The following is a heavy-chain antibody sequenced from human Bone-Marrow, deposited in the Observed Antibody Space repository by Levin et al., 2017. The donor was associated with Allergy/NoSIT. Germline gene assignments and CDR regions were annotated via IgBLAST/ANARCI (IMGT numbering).Heavy chain of an antibody. D-gene: IGHD6-13*01. CDR3: ARKRGSSWYLWFDP. J-gene: IGHJ5*02. V-gene: IGHV3-48*03. Sequence: PGGSLRLSCAASGFSFSSYEMNWVRQAPGKGLEWVSYISSRNSTIYYADSVKGRFTISRDNAENSLFLEMNSLRAEDTAVYYCARKRGSSWYLWFDPWGQGTLVTVSS. CDR2: ISSRNSTI. CDR1: GFSFSSYE.